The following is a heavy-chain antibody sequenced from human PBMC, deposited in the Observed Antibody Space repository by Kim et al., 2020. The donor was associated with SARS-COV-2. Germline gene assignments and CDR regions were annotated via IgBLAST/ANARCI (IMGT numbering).Heavy chain of an antibody. Sequence: GRFTISRDNAKNSLYLQMNSLRAEDTAVYYCARVVRVRGGEQYYYYGMDVWGQGTTVTVSS. CDR3: ARVVRVRGGEQYYYYGMDV. J-gene: IGHJ6*02. D-gene: IGHD3-10*01. V-gene: IGHV3-11*06.